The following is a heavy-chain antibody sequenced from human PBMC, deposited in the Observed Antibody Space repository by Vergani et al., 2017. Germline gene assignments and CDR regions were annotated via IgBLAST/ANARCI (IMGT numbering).Heavy chain of an antibody. Sequence: QITLKESGPTLVKPTQTLTLTCTFSGFSLSTSEVGVGWIRQPPGKALEWLAIIYWDDDKRYSPSLKRRLTITKDTSKNQVVLTMTNMDPVDTATYYCAHSPYRSGWYVGYNFDYWGQGTLVTVSS. V-gene: IGHV2-5*02. D-gene: IGHD6-19*01. CDR3: AHSPYRSGWYVGYNFDY. CDR2: IYWDDDK. J-gene: IGHJ4*02. CDR1: GFSLSTSEVG.